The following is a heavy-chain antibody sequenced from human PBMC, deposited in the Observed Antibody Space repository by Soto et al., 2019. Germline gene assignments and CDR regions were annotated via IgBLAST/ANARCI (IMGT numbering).Heavy chain of an antibody. CDR2: VNPNSGNT. CDR1: GYTFTNYD. J-gene: IGHJ6*02. D-gene: IGHD3-22*01. Sequence: QVQLVQSGAEVKKPGASVKVSCKASGYTFTNYDINWVRQATGQGLEWMGWVNPNSGNTGYAQKFQGRVTMTRNTSISTAYMELSSLRSEDTAVYYCASGYYDSRSMDVWGQGTTVTVSS. CDR3: ASGYYDSRSMDV. V-gene: IGHV1-8*01.